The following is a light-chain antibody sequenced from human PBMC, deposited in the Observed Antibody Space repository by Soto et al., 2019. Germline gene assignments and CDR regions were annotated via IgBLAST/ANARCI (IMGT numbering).Light chain of an antibody. V-gene: IGKV3-15*01. CDR3: QQYNNWPLT. J-gene: IGKJ4*01. CDR1: QSLSSN. CDR2: GAS. Sequence: EIVKTQSPATLSVSPEERATLSCRASQSLSSNLAWYQQKPGQAPRLLIYGASARATGIPGRFSGSGSGTEFTLTISSLQSEDFAVYYCQQYNNWPLTFGGGTKVDIK.